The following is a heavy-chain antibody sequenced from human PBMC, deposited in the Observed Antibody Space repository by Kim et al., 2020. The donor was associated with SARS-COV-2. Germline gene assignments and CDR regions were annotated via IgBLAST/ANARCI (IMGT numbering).Heavy chain of an antibody. CDR2: IYYSGST. D-gene: IGHD6-19*01. V-gene: IGHV4-59*01. CDR3: ARNSNIAVAGRPPYYFDY. Sequence: SETLSLTCTVSGGSISSYYWSWIRQPPGKGLEWIGYIYYSGSTNYNPSLTSRVTISVDTSKNQFSLKLSSVTAADTAVYYCARNSNIAVAGRPPYYFDYWGQGTLVTVSS. CDR1: GGSISSYY. J-gene: IGHJ4*02.